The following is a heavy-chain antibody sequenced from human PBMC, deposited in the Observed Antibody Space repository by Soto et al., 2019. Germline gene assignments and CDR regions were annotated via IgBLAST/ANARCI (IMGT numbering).Heavy chain of an antibody. CDR3: ARHRGYYDILTGYYTELNFDY. J-gene: IGHJ4*02. D-gene: IGHD3-9*01. Sequence: PSETLSLTCTVSGGSISSSSYYWGWIRQPPGKGLEWIGSIYYSGSTYYNPSLKSRVTISVDTSKNQFSLKLSSVTAVDTAVYYCARHRGYYDILTGYYTELNFDYWGQGTLVTVSS. V-gene: IGHV4-39*01. CDR2: IYYSGST. CDR1: GGSISSSSYY.